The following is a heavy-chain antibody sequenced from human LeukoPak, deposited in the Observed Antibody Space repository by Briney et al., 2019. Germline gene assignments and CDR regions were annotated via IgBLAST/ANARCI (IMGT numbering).Heavy chain of an antibody. D-gene: IGHD3-22*01. CDR2: ISSSGSTI. Sequence: PGGSLRLSCAASGFTFSSSEMNWVRQAPGKGLEWVSHISSSGSTIYYADSVKGRFTISRDNAKNSLYLQTNSLRAEDTAVYYCAFHYDSSGYYSYYFDYWGQGTLVTVSS. J-gene: IGHJ4*02. CDR1: GFTFSSSE. V-gene: IGHV3-48*03. CDR3: AFHYDSSGYYSYYFDY.